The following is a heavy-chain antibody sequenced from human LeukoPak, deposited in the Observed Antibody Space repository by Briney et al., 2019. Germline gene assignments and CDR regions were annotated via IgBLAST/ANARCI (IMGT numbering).Heavy chain of an antibody. J-gene: IGHJ6*02. CDR3: AKGSGYDLYYYYGMDV. CDR1: GFTFSSYA. CDR2: ISGSGGST. D-gene: IGHD5-12*01. Sequence: GGSLRLSCAVSGFTFSSYAMSWVRQAPGKGLEWVSAISGSGGSTYYADSVKGRFTISRDNSKNTLYLQMNSLRAEDTAVYYCAKGSGYDLYYYYGMDVWGQGTTVTVSS. V-gene: IGHV3-23*01.